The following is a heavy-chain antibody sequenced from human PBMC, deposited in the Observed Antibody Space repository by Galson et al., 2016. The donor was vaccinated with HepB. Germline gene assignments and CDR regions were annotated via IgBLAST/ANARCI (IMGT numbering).Heavy chain of an antibody. CDR2: IGGSGDTT. D-gene: IGHD1-20*01. V-gene: IGHV3-23*01. J-gene: IGHJ4*02. CDR1: GFSFSDYA. Sequence: SLRLSCAASGFSFSDYAMIWVRQAPGKGLEWVSVIGGSGDTTYYADSVKGRFTISRDNSRNTLSLQMNSLRAEDTGIYYCAKDFNWNENDWGQGILVTVSS. CDR3: AKDFNWNEND.